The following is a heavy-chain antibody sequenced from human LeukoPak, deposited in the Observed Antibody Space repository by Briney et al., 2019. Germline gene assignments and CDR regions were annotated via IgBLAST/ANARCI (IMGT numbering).Heavy chain of an antibody. J-gene: IGHJ3*02. CDR1: GFTFSSYA. CDR3: ASSRYCSGGSCTDI. D-gene: IGHD2-15*01. Sequence: PGRSLRLSCAASGFTFSSYAKHWVRQAPRKGLERVAVISYDGSNKYYEDSVKGRFTISRDNSKNTLYLQMNSLRAEDTAVYYCASSRYCSGGSCTDIWGQGTMATVCS. CDR2: ISYDGSNK. V-gene: IGHV3-30-3*01.